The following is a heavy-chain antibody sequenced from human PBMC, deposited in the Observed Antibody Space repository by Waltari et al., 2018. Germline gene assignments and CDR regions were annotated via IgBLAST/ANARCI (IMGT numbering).Heavy chain of an antibody. D-gene: IGHD3-3*01. CDR1: GYTFTDYY. J-gene: IGHJ4*02. CDR3: ARAILRFLKPIDS. Sequence: QVQLVQSGAEMRKPGTSVKVSCRTSGYTFTDYYINWLRQAPGQGLEWMGWVNPRPRGTNYAQKLRDRVAMNRHTSINTASMELNRLRLDDTAVYFCARAILRFLKPIDSWGQGTLVTVSS. V-gene: IGHV1-2*02. CDR2: VNPRPRGT.